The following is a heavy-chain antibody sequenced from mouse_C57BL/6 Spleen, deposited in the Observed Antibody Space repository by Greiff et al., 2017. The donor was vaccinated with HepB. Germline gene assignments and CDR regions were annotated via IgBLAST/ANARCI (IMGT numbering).Heavy chain of an antibody. J-gene: IGHJ4*01. CDR1: GYTFTSYW. CDR3: SSVGLRNHTSAMDY. Sequence: QVQLQQPGAELVKPGASVKLSCKASGYTFTSYWMKWVKQRPGRGLEWIGRIDPKSGGTKYNEKFKCKATLTVDKPSSTAYMQLSSLTSEDSAVYYCSSVGLRNHTSAMDYWGQGTSVTVSS. V-gene: IGHV1-72*01. D-gene: IGHD3-1*01. CDR2: IDPKSGGT.